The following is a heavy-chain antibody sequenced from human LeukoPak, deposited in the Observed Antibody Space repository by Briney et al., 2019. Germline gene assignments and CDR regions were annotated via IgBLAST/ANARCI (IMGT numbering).Heavy chain of an antibody. V-gene: IGHV4-39*01. CDR2: IYYSGST. CDR3: ARRLSQQLAFDY. D-gene: IGHD6-13*01. J-gene: IGHJ4*02. Sequence: PSQTLSLTCTVSGGSISSGGHYWGWIRQPPGKGLEWIGSIYYSGSTYYNPSLKSRVTISVDTSKNQFSLKLNSVTAADTAVYYCARRLSQQLAFDYWGQGTLVTVSS. CDR1: GGSISSGGHY.